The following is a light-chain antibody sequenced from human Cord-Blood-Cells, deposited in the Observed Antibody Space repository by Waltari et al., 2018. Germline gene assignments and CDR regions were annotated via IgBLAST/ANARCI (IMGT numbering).Light chain of an antibody. CDR1: QSVSSN. Sequence: EIVMTQSPATMSVSTGDRAPPSCRASQSVSSNLAWYQQKPGQAPRLLLYGASTRATGIPARFSGSGSGTEFTLTISSLQSEDFAVYYCQQYNNWPYSFGQGTKLEIK. CDR2: GAS. CDR3: QQYNNWPYS. J-gene: IGKJ2*03. V-gene: IGKV3-15*01.